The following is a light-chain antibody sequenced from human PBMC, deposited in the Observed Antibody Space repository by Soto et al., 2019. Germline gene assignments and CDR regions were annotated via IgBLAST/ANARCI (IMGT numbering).Light chain of an antibody. Sequence: EIVLTQSPGTLSLSPGERATLSCRASQSVSSTYIAWYQQKFGQAPRLLIYGASSRATGIPDRFSGSGSGTDFTLTISRLEPEHFAVYYCQQYNYSPLTFGGGTKVDIK. CDR1: QSVSSTY. V-gene: IGKV3-20*01. CDR2: GAS. CDR3: QQYNYSPLT. J-gene: IGKJ4*01.